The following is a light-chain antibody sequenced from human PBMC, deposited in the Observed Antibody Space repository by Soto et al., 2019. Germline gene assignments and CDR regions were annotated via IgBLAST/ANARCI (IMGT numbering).Light chain of an antibody. CDR1: QDITNY. CDR2: DAS. V-gene: IGKV1-33*01. CDR3: QQYDNLPFT. Sequence: DIQMTQSPSSLSASVGDRVTITCQASQDITNYLHWYQQKPGEAPKLLIYDASNLETGVPSRFSGSGSGTHFTFAISSLQPEDIAIYYCQQYDNLPFTFGPGTKVDIK. J-gene: IGKJ3*01.